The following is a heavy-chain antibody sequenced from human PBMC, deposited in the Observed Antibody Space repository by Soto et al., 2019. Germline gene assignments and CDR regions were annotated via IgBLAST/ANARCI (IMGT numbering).Heavy chain of an antibody. J-gene: IGHJ4*02. D-gene: IGHD3-22*01. CDR3: ARDCRPHYFDSGGFCHLDY. V-gene: IGHV1-18*01. CDR1: GYTFRSSG. CDR2: VTPYNGDT. Sequence: QGQLVQSGAEVKKPGASVKVSCQASGYTFRSSGISWVRQAPGQGLAWMGWVTPYNGDTTYAQKIQGRVTMTTDTSTNTACMELRSLRSDDTAVYYGARDCRPHYFDSGGFCHLDYWAQGTLVTGSS.